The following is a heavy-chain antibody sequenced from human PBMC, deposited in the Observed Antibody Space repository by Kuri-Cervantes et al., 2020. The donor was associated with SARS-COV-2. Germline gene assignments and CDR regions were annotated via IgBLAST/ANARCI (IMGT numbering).Heavy chain of an antibody. V-gene: IGHV1-2*04. CDR2: INPNSGGT. J-gene: IGHJ4*01. CDR3: ARDSSSWDYYFDY. D-gene: IGHD6-13*01. CDR1: WYTFTGYY. Sequence: ASVKVSCKASWYTFTGYYMHWLRQAAGQGLEWMGWINPNSGGTNYAQKLQGWVTMTRDTSISTDYMELSRLRSDDTAVYYCARDSSSWDYYFDYWGHGTLVTVSS.